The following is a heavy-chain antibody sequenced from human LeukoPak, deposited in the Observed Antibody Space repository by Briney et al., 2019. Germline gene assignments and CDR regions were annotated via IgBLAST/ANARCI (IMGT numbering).Heavy chain of an antibody. CDR3: ARQRRDDNVWGTYRYTLGAFDI. J-gene: IGHJ3*02. D-gene: IGHD3-16*02. V-gene: IGHV4-39*01. Sequence: SETLSLTCTVSGGSIGSRVYFWAWIRQAPGKGLDWIGAIYSGGSTYYNPSLKSRATISVDTSSNRFSLELTSVTATDTGLYFCARQRRDDNVWGTYRYTLGAFDIWGQGTRVTVSS. CDR1: GGSIGSRVYF. CDR2: IYSGGST.